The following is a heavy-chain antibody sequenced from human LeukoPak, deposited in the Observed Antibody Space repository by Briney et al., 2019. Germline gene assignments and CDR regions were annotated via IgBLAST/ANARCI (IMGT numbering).Heavy chain of an antibody. D-gene: IGHD1-26*01. V-gene: IGHV1-69*05. CDR1: GGTFSSYA. CDR3: ARSPDSNPRYYDAFDI. CDR2: IIPIFGTA. Sequence: GASVKVSCKASGGTFSSYAISWVRQAPGQGLEWMGGIIPIFGTANYAQRFQGRVTITTDESTSTAYMELSSLRSEDTAVYHCARSPDSNPRYYDAFDIWGQGTMVTVSS. J-gene: IGHJ3*02.